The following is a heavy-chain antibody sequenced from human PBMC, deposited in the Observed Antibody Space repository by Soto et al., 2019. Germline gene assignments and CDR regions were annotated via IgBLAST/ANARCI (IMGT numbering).Heavy chain of an antibody. D-gene: IGHD3-9*01. Sequence: GGSLILSCAASGFTFSSYCMHWVRQAPGKGLEWVAVIWYDGSNKYYADSVKGRFTISRDNSKNTLYLQMNSLRAEDTAVYYCARGSYYDILTGRLDAFDIWGQGTMVTVSS. J-gene: IGHJ3*02. CDR2: IWYDGSNK. V-gene: IGHV3-33*01. CDR1: GFTFSSYC. CDR3: ARGSYYDILTGRLDAFDI.